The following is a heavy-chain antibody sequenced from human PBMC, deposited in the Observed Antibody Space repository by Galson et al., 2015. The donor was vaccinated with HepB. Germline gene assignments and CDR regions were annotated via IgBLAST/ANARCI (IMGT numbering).Heavy chain of an antibody. J-gene: IGHJ4*02. CDR1: GFTFSSYA. Sequence: SLRLSCAASGFTFSSYAMHWVRQAPGKGLEWVAVISYDGSNKYYADSVKGRFTISRDNSKNTLYLQMNSLRAEDTAVYYCTRDSPPPYYYDSSGYSGYFDYWGQGTLVTVSS. V-gene: IGHV3-30-3*01. CDR3: TRDSPPPYYYDSSGYSGYFDY. D-gene: IGHD3-22*01. CDR2: ISYDGSNK.